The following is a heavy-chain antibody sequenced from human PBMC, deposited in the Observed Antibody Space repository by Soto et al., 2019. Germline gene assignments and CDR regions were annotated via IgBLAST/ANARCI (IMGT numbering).Heavy chain of an antibody. CDR2: INHSGST. CDR3: ARVSSSSSARYYYYGMDV. D-gene: IGHD6-6*01. CDR1: GGSFSGYY. J-gene: IGHJ6*02. Sequence: PSETLSLPCAFYGGSFSGYYWSLLRPPPGKGLEWIGEINHSGSTNYNPSLKSRVTISVDTSKNQFSLKLSSVTAADTAVYYCARVSSSSSARYYYYGMDVWGQGTTVNVSS. V-gene: IGHV4-34*01.